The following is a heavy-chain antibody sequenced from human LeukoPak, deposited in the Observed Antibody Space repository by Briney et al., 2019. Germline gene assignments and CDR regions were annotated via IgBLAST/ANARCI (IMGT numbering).Heavy chain of an antibody. Sequence: PGGSLRLSCAASGFTFSSYWMSWVRQAPGKGLEWVANIKQDGSEKYYADSVKGRFTISRDNSKNTLYLQMNSLRAEDTAVYYCARGGLDYGDRKGPFYFDYWGQGTLVTVSS. CDR1: GFTFSSYW. CDR2: IKQDGSEK. CDR3: ARGGLDYGDRKGPFYFDY. D-gene: IGHD4-17*01. V-gene: IGHV3-7*01. J-gene: IGHJ4*02.